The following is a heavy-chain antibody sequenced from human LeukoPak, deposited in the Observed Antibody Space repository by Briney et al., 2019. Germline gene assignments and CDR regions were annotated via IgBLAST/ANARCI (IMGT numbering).Heavy chain of an antibody. V-gene: IGHV1-2*02. Sequence: GASVKVSCKASGYTFTGYYMHWVRQAPGQGLEWMGWINPNSGGTNYAQKFQGRVTMTRDTSISTAYMELSRLRSDDTAVYYCARDSTPLRFLIGDAFGIWGQGTMVTVSS. CDR2: INPNSGGT. CDR3: ARDSTPLRFLIGDAFGI. CDR1: GYTFTGYY. D-gene: IGHD3-3*01. J-gene: IGHJ3*02.